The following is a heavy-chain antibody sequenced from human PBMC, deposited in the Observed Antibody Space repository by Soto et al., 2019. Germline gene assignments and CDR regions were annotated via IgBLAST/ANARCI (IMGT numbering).Heavy chain of an antibody. D-gene: IGHD2-2*01. CDR3: ARGRHPCSSTTCSRWFDP. V-gene: IGHV5-51*01. Sequence: GESLKISCKGSGYSVVSYWIAWVRQKPGKGLEWMGTIYPADSDTRYSPSFQGQVTISVDLSIRTAYLQWSSLRASDTAMYFCARGRHPCSSTTCSRWFDPWGQGTLVTVSS. CDR2: IYPADSDT. CDR1: GYSVVSYW. J-gene: IGHJ5*02.